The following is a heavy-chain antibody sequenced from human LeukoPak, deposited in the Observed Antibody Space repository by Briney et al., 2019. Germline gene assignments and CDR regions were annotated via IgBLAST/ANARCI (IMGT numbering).Heavy chain of an antibody. J-gene: IGHJ6*02. Sequence: PGRSLRLSCAASGFTFSSYAMHWVRQAPGKGLEWVAVISYDGSNKYYADSVKGRFTISRDNSKNTLYLQMNSLRAEDTAVYYCASISGYSYGYYYYYGMDVWGQGTTVTVPS. CDR3: ASISGYSYGYYYYYGMDV. CDR1: GFTFSSYA. V-gene: IGHV3-30-3*01. CDR2: ISYDGSNK. D-gene: IGHD5-18*01.